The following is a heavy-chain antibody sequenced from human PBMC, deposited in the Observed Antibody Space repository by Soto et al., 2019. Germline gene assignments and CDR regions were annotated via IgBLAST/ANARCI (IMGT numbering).Heavy chain of an antibody. CDR1: GLTFNKSW. D-gene: IGHD1-1*01. J-gene: IGHJ2*01. CDR3: STALEGHTAPEGGK. CDR2: IKSKTDGGTT. V-gene: IGHV3-15*07. Sequence: EVQLVESGGALVKPGGSLRLSCAASGLTFNKSWMNWVRQAPGQGLEWVGRIKSKTDGGTTDYAAPVKGRFTISRDDSEGSLYLQMDSLKTEDTGLYHCSTALEGHTAPEGGKWGRGTLVTVSS.